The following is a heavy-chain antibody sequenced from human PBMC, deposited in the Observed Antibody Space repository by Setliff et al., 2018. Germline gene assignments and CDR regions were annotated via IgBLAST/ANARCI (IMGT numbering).Heavy chain of an antibody. Sequence: GASVKVSCKASGYTFLHFGISWVRQAPGQGLESVGWISPYTGNTYYAPRLQDSFTLTADTSTNTAYMELRSLISDDTAVYYCSRLVRFCTRTTCQRLSGDDLWGQGTRVTVAS. CDR3: SRLVRFCTRTTCQRLSGDDL. CDR1: GYTFLHFG. D-gene: IGHD2-8*01. V-gene: IGHV1-18*01. J-gene: IGHJ4*02. CDR2: ISPYTGNT.